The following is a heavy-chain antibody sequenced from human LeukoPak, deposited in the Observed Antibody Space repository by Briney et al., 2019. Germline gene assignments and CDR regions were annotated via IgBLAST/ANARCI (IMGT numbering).Heavy chain of an antibody. D-gene: IGHD3-22*01. CDR2: INNSGST. CDR3: AGEKYYYDSSGYPRSLDS. V-gene: IGHV4-34*01. J-gene: IGHJ4*02. Sequence: SETLSLTCAVYGGSFSGYYWSWIRQPPGKGLEWIGEINNSGSTNYNPSLKSRVTISVDTSKNQFSLKLSSVTAADTAVYYCAGEKYYYDSSGYPRSLDSWGQGTLVTVSS. CDR1: GGSFSGYY.